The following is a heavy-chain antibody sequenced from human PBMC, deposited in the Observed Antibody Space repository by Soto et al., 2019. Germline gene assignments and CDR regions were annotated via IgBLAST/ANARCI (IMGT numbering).Heavy chain of an antibody. CDR3: ASGGYGAPRGYNWFDP. V-gene: IGHV4-31*03. D-gene: IGHD4-17*01. CDR2: IYYSGST. CDR1: GCSLSTGGYY. J-gene: IGHJ5*02. Sequence: TLSLTCTVSGCSLSTGGYYWSWIRQHPGKGRERIGYIYYSGSTYYNPSLKSRVTISVDTSKNQFSLKLSSVTAADTAVYYCASGGYGAPRGYNWFDPWGQGTLVTVSS.